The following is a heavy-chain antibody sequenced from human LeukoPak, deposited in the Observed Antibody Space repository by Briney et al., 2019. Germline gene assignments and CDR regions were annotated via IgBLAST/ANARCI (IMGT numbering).Heavy chain of an antibody. CDR1: GFTFSSYG. CDR2: IYSGGST. D-gene: IGHD2-15*01. J-gene: IGHJ4*02. CDR3: ARGGSHPGHLDY. Sequence: PGGSLRLSCAASGFTFSSYGMHWVRQAPGKGLEWVSVIYSGGSTYYADSVKGRFTISRDNSKNTLYLQMNSLRAEDTDVYYCARGGSHPGHLDYWGQGTLVTVSS. V-gene: IGHV3-NL1*01.